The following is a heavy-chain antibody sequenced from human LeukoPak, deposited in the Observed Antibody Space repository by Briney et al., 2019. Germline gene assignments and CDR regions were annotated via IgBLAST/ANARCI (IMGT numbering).Heavy chain of an antibody. CDR1: GGSISSDY. D-gene: IGHD5-18*01. CDR2: IYYSGST. CDR3: ARDPQYSYGQGSYYYDGMNV. Sequence: SETLPHICFVSGGSISSDYWSWTRQPPGKGLEWIGCIYYSGSTIYNPSLKSRVTISVDTSKNQLSLKLRSVTAADTAVYYCARDPQYSYGQGSYYYDGMNVWGHGKTVTVSS. J-gene: IGHJ6*02. V-gene: IGHV4-59*01.